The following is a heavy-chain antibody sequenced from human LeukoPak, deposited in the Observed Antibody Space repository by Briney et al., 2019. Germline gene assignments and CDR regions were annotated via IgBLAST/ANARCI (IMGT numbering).Heavy chain of an antibody. CDR2: IWYDGSNK. J-gene: IGHJ4*02. Sequence: GGSLRLSCVAPGFNSTDDYMTWIRQAPGKGLEWVAVIWYDGSNKYYADSVKGRFTISRDNSKNTLYLQMNSLRAEDTAVYYCEKWYCSTTSCSLRPIDYWGQGTLVTVSS. D-gene: IGHD2-2*01. CDR1: GFNSTDDY. CDR3: EKWYCSTTSCSLRPIDY. V-gene: IGHV3-33*06.